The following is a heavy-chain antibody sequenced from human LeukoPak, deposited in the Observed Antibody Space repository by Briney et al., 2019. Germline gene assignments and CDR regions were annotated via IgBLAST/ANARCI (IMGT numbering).Heavy chain of an antibody. CDR1: GFTFINYA. CDR2: ICGNAACT. CDR3: ARHLATSGSYPLDY. V-gene: IGHV3-23*01. J-gene: IGHJ4*02. D-gene: IGHD2-2*02. Sequence: GGSLRLSCAASGFTFINYAMSWVSQAPGRGLEWVSVICGNAACTLYADSVKGRFIISRDNSRNTMYLYLQMNSLRAEDTAVYYCARHLATSGSYPLDYWGKGTPVTVSS.